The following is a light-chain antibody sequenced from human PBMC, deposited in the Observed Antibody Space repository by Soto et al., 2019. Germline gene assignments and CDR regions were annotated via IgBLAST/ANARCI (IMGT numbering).Light chain of an antibody. V-gene: IGKV1-39*01. CDR2: AAS. Sequence: DIQMTQSPDSLSASVGDRVTITCRASQSIVTYLNWYQQKPGKAPNLLVYAASSLQSGVPSRFSGSGSGTDFTLTISTLQPEDFATYYCQQTYSSPYSIGQGTKLEI. CDR1: QSIVTY. CDR3: QQTYSSPYS. J-gene: IGKJ2*01.